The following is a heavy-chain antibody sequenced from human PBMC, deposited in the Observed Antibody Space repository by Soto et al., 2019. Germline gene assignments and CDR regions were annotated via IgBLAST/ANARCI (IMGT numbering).Heavy chain of an antibody. CDR2: INHSGST. CDR1: GGSFSGYY. D-gene: IGHD2-2*01. Sequence: SETLSLTCAVYGGSFSGYYWSWIRQPPGKGLEWIGEINHSGSTNYNPSLKSRVTISVDTSKNQFSLKLSSVTAADTAVYYCARGGWGRYCSSTSCFDYWGQGTLVTVSS. CDR3: ARGGWGRYCSSTSCFDY. J-gene: IGHJ4*02. V-gene: IGHV4-34*01.